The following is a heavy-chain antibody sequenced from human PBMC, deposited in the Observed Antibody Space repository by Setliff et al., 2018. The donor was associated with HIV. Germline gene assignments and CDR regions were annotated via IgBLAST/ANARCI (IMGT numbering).Heavy chain of an antibody. D-gene: IGHD3-10*01. J-gene: IGHJ5*02. CDR1: GGSISSYC. V-gene: IGHV4-4*09. CDR2: IFSSGST. CDR3: ARRIDDSGSFPDRNWFDT. Sequence: SETLSLTCTVSGGSISSYCWNWIRQSPGRGLEWIGFIFSSGSTKYNPSLQSRVTMSIDTSKNQFSLKLTSVTAADTAVYYCARRIDDSGSFPDRNWFDTWGQGSLVTVSS.